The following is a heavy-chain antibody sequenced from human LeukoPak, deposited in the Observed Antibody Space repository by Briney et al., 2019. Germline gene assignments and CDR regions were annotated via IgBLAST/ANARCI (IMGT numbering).Heavy chain of an antibody. J-gene: IGHJ6*02. CDR1: GGSISRYY. CDR3: ARHGYCSGGTCYSNYYYGMDV. CDR2: IYYSGST. D-gene: IGHD2-15*01. Sequence: SETLSLTCTVSGGSISRYYWSWIRQPPGKGLEWIGYIYYSGSTNYNPSLKSRVTISVDTSKNKFSMKLSSVTAADTDVYYCARHGYCSGGTCYSNYYYGMDVWGQGTTVTVSS. V-gene: IGHV4-59*08.